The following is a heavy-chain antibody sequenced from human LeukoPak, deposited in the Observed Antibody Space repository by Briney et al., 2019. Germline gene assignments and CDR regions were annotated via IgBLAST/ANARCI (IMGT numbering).Heavy chain of an antibody. CDR3: ARQLYNWNDVYGWFDP. CDR2: ISAYNGNT. V-gene: IGHV1-18*01. CDR1: GYTFTSYG. Sequence: ASVKVSCKTSGYTFTSYGISWVRQAPGQGLEWMGWISAYNGNTNYAQKLQGRVTMTTDTSTSTAYMELRSLRSDDTAVYYCARQLYNWNDVYGWFDPWGQGTLVTVSS. D-gene: IGHD1-1*01. J-gene: IGHJ5*02.